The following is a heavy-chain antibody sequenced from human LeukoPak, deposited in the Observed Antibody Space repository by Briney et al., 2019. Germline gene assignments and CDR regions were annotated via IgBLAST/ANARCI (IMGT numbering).Heavy chain of an antibody. J-gene: IGHJ5*02. CDR3: ARVDYSYGFNYIDP. D-gene: IGHD5-18*01. Sequence: SETLSLTCNVSGGSISTTTNSWGWAWIRQRPTKGLEWIGSIYYGGSPYYTSSLKSRVTISVDTSKNQFSLKLASLTAADTALYYCARVDYSYGFNYIDPWGQGTLVIVSS. V-gene: IGHV4-39*01. CDR1: GGSISTTTNS. CDR2: IYYGGSP.